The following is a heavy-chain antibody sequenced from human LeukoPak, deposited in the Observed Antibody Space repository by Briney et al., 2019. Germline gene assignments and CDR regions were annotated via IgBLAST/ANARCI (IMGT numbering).Heavy chain of an antibody. J-gene: IGHJ4*01. CDR2: IYPGDSHA. D-gene: IGHD3-10*01. V-gene: IGHV5-51*01. CDR1: GYSFTSYW. CDR3: ARNYYGSGSGNRFDY. Sequence: GESLEISCKGSGYSFTSYWIGWARHTPGKGLEWMGIIYPGDSHASYSPSFQGQVTISADKSIRTAYLQRSSLKASDTAMYYCARNYYGSGSGNRFDYWGQGTLVTVSS.